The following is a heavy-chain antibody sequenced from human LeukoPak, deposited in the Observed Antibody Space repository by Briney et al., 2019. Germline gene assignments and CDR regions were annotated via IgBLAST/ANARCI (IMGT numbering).Heavy chain of an antibody. D-gene: IGHD5-18*01. Sequence: SETLSLTCAVYGGSFSGYYWSWIRQPPGKGLEWIGEINHSGSTNYSPSLKSRVTISVDTSKNQFSLKLSSVTAADTAVYYCARGLDTAVFSGLKYYFDYWGQGTLVTVSS. CDR3: ARGLDTAVFSGLKYYFDY. CDR1: GGSFSGYY. J-gene: IGHJ4*02. CDR2: INHSGST. V-gene: IGHV4-34*01.